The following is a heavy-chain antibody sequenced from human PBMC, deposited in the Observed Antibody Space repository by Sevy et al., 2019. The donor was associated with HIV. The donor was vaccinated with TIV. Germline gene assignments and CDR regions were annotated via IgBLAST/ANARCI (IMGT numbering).Heavy chain of an antibody. J-gene: IGHJ1*01. Sequence: GGSLRLSCAASGFSFSDAWVSCVRQAPGKGLEWVGRVRSKGDGGTTEYAAPVKGRCTIARDDSKDMLYLQMKSMKTEDTGVYYCTTEGADWGQGTLVTVSS. V-gene: IGHV3-15*01. CDR3: TTEGAD. CDR1: GFSFSDAW. CDR2: VRSKGDGGTT.